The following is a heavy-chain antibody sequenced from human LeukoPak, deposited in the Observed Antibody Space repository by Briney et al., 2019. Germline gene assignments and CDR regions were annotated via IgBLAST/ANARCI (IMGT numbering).Heavy chain of an antibody. D-gene: IGHD6-6*01. CDR3: ADAANIAAPPGNY. J-gene: IGHJ4*02. CDR2: ISSSSSYI. Sequence: PGGSLRLSCAASGFTFSSYNMNWVRQAPGKGLEWVSSISSSSSYIYYADSVKGRFTISRDNAKNSLYLQMNSLRAEDTAVYYCADAANIAAPPGNYWGQGTLVTVSS. V-gene: IGHV3-21*01. CDR1: GFTFSSYN.